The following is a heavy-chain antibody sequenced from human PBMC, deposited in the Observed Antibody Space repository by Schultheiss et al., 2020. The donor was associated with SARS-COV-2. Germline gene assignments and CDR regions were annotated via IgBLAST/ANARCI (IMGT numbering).Heavy chain of an antibody. Sequence: SETLSLTCAVYGGSFSGYYWSWIRQPPGKGLEWIGEIYHSGSTNYNPSLKSRVTISVDTSKNQFSLRLSSVTAADTAAYYCARGGGSYSDYWGQGTLVTVSS. D-gene: IGHD1-26*01. CDR1: GGSFSGYY. CDR3: ARGGGSYSDY. J-gene: IGHJ4*02. V-gene: IGHV4-34*01. CDR2: IYHSGST.